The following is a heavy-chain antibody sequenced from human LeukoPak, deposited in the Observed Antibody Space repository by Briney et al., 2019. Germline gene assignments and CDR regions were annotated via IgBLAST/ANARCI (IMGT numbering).Heavy chain of an antibody. D-gene: IGHD3-22*01. J-gene: IGHJ3*02. CDR2: ISSSGNTI. Sequence: GGSLRLSCAASGFTFSSYTMNWVRQAPGKGLEWVSYISSSGNTIYHADSVKGRFTISRDNAKNSLHLQMNSLRAEDTAVYYCARDGNYYDSSGYYQDAFDIWGQGTMVTVSS. CDR3: ARDGNYYDSSGYYQDAFDI. V-gene: IGHV3-48*04. CDR1: GFTFSSYT.